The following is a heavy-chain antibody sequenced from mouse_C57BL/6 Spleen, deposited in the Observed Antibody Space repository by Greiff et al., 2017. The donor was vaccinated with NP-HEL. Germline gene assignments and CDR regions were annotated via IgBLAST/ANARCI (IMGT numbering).Heavy chain of an antibody. Sequence: EVMLVESGGGLVQPGGSLSLSCAASGFTFTDYYMSWVRQPPGKALEWLGFIRNKANGYTTEYSASVKGRFTISRDNSQSILYLQMNALRAEDSATYYCARRNYLYYFDYWGQGTTLTVSS. CDR1: GFTFTDYY. J-gene: IGHJ2*01. CDR2: IRNKANGYTT. D-gene: IGHD2-1*01. CDR3: ARRNYLYYFDY. V-gene: IGHV7-3*01.